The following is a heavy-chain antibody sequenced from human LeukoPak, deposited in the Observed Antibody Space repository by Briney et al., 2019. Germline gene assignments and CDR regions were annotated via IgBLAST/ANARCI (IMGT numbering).Heavy chain of an antibody. V-gene: IGHV4-38-2*01. D-gene: IGHD3-22*01. J-gene: IGHJ4*02. Sequence: SETLSLTCAVSGYSISSGYYWGWIRQPPGKGLEWIGSIYHSGSTYYNPSFKSRVTISVDTSKNQFSLKLSSVTAADTAVHYCARLGTVTYYYDSSGYNFFDYWGQGTLVTVSS. CDR1: GYSISSGYY. CDR2: IYHSGST. CDR3: ARLGTVTYYYDSSGYNFFDY.